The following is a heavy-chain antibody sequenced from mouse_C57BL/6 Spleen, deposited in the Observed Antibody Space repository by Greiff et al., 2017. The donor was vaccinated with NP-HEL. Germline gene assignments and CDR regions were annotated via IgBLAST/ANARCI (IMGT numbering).Heavy chain of an antibody. D-gene: IGHD2-4*01. CDR2: IDPENGDT. Sequence: EVKLMESGAELVRPGASVKLSCTASGFNIKDDYMHWVKQRPEQGLEWIGWIDPENGDTEYASKFQGKATITADTSSNTAYLQLSSLTSEDTAVYYCTTIDSYYWGQGTTLTVSS. CDR3: TTIDSYY. CDR1: GFNIKDDY. V-gene: IGHV14-4*01. J-gene: IGHJ2*01.